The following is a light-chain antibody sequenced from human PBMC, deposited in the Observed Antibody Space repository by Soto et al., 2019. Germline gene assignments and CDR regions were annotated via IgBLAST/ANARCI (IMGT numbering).Light chain of an antibody. CDR1: SSDVGAYNY. Sequence: QSALTQPASVSGSPGQSISISCTGTSSDVGAYNYTSWYQQHPGKAPKLIIYDVSNRPSGVPSRFSGSKSGNTASLTISGLQAEDGADYYCSAYTITSPYVFGTGTKVTVL. CDR3: SAYTITSPYV. CDR2: DVS. V-gene: IGLV2-14*03. J-gene: IGLJ1*01.